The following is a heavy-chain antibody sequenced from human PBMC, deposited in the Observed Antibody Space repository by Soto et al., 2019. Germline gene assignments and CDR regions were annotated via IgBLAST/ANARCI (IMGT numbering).Heavy chain of an antibody. D-gene: IGHD3-16*01. CDR1: GFSLSASGVG. V-gene: IGHV2-5*02. Sequence: QITLKESGPTLVKPTQTLTLTCTFSGFSLSASGVGVGWIRQPPGKALEWLAIIYWDDAKHYSPSLKSSLTITKDPPKNQVGLTMTNIDPVDTATYYCAHKGGGDRILDYWGQGTLVTVSS. CDR3: AHKGGGDRILDY. J-gene: IGHJ4*02. CDR2: IYWDDAK.